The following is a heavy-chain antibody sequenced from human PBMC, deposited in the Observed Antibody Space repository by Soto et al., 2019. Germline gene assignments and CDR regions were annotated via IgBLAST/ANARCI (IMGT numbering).Heavy chain of an antibody. CDR2: IKQDGSEK. CDR3: ARGVAVAGSYYYYGMDV. J-gene: IGHJ6*02. CDR1: GFTFSSYW. D-gene: IGHD6-19*01. Sequence: PGGSLRFSCAASGFTFSSYWMSWVRQAPGKGLEWVANIKQDGSEKYYVDSVKGRFTISRDNAKNSLYLQMNSLRAEDTAVYYCARGVAVAGSYYYYGMDVWGQGTTVTVSS. V-gene: IGHV3-7*05.